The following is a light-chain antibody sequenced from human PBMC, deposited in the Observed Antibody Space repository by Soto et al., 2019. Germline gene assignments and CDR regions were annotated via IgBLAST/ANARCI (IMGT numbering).Light chain of an antibody. V-gene: IGLV2-14*01. CDR2: EVT. J-gene: IGLJ3*02. CDR1: SSDFGGYNY. Sequence: QSALTQPASVSGSPGQSITISCTGTSSDFGGYNYVSWYQQHPGKAPKLMISEVTNRPSGVSNRFSGSKSGNTASLTISGLQAEDEADYYCISYTGSFWVLGGGTKLTVL. CDR3: ISYTGSFWV.